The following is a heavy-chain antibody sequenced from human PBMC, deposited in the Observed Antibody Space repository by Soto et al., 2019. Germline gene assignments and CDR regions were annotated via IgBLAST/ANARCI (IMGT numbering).Heavy chain of an antibody. CDR2: IIPLFGRT. Sequence: QVQVVQSGVEVRRPGSSVKVSCKASGDTFKNCVISWVRQAPGQGLEWMGGIIPLFGRTDFAQRFQGRLTITTDESTTTAYMELSRLRSEDTATYYCPADLGFGKLSVVWGQGNTVIVSS. J-gene: IGHJ6*02. CDR1: GDTFKNCV. CDR3: PADLGFGKLSVV. D-gene: IGHD3-10*01. V-gene: IGHV1-69*01.